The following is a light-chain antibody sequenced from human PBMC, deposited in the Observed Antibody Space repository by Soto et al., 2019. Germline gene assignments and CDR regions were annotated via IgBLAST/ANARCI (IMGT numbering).Light chain of an antibody. Sequence: QSVLAQPPSASGSPGQSVTISCTGTSSDVGRYVYVSWYQQHPGKAPKLMIYEVSKRPSGVPDRFPGSKSGNTASLTVSGLQAEDEADYYCSSYAGIDNFYVFGSGTKV. CDR3: SSYAGIDNFYV. CDR1: SSDVGRYVY. J-gene: IGLJ1*01. CDR2: EVS. V-gene: IGLV2-8*01.